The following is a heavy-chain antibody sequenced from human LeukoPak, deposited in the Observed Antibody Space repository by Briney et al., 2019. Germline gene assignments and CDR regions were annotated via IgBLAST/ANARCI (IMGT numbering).Heavy chain of an antibody. V-gene: IGHV3-66*02. Sequence: GGSLRLSCAASGFTVSNNYMSWVRQAPGKGLEGVSVIYSGDNTYYVEYVKGRCTISRDNSKSTMFLQMNRLRAEDTAVYYCAGRRVLDASFDYWGQGTLVTVSS. CDR1: GFTVSNNY. J-gene: IGHJ4*02. D-gene: IGHD3-16*01. CDR2: IYSGDNT. CDR3: AGRRVLDASFDY.